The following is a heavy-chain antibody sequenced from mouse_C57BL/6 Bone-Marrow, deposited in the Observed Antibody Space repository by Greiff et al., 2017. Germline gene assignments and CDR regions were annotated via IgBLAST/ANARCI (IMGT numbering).Heavy chain of an antibody. CDR2: IDPENGDT. V-gene: IGHV14-4*01. CDR3: TTVNWYFDG. J-gene: IGHJ1*03. CDR1: GFNIKDDY. Sequence: VQLQQSGAELVRPGASVKLSCTASGFNIKDDYMHWVKQRPEQGLEWIGWIDPENGDTEYASKFQGKATITADTSSNTAYLQLSSLTSEDTAVYYCTTVNWYFDGWGTGTTVTVSS.